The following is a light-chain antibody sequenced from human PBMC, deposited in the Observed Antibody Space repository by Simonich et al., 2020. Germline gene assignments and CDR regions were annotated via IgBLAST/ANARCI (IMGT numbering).Light chain of an antibody. CDR3: QSYDSSNWV. Sequence: NFMLTQPHSVSESPGKTVTISCTRSSGSIASNYVQWYQQRPGSAPTTMIYGVNRRPSGVPVRFSGSIDSSSNSASLTISGLKTEDEADYYCQSYDSSNWVFGGGTKLTVL. J-gene: IGLJ3*02. CDR1: SGSIASNY. V-gene: IGLV6-57*03. CDR2: GVN.